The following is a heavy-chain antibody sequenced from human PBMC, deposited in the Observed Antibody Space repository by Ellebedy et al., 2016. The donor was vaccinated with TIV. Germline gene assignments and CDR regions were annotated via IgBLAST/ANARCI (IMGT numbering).Heavy chain of an antibody. V-gene: IGHV1-69*05. CDR2: IIPIFGTA. J-gene: IGHJ3*02. Sequence: SVTVSCXASVCTFSSYAISWVRHAPEQGLEWMGGIIPIFGTANYAQKFQGRVTMTRDTSTSTVYMELSSLRSEDTAVYYCAREAGTPDAFDIWGQGTMVTVSS. CDR3: AREAGTPDAFDI. D-gene: IGHD2-15*01. CDR1: VCTFSSYA.